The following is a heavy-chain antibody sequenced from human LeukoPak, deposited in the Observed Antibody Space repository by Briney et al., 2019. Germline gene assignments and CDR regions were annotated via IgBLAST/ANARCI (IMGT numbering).Heavy chain of an antibody. CDR1: GYTFTSYA. D-gene: IGHD2-21*02. J-gene: IGHJ5*02. CDR2: INTNTGNP. Sequence: ASVKVSCKASGYTFTSYAMNWVRQAPGQGLEWMGWINTNTGNPTYAQGFTGRFVFSLDTSVSTAYLQISSLKAEDTAVYYCARDLNHIVVVTAIPRANWFDPWGQGTLVTVSS. V-gene: IGHV7-4-1*02. CDR3: ARDLNHIVVVTAIPRANWFDP.